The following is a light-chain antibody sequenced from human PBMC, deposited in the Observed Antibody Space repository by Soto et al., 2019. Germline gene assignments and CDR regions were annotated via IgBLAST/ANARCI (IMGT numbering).Light chain of an antibody. Sequence: DIQMTQSPSTLSASVGDRVTITCRASQSISSWLAWYQQKPGKAPKLLIYDASSLESGVPSRFGGSGSGTEFTLTISSLQPDDFATYYCQQYNRTFGQGTKVEIK. CDR1: QSISSW. CDR3: QQYNRT. CDR2: DAS. V-gene: IGKV1-5*01. J-gene: IGKJ1*01.